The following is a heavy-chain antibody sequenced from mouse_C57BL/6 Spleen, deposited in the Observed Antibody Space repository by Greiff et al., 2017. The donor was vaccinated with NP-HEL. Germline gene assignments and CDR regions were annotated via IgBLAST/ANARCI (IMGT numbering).Heavy chain of an antibody. D-gene: IGHD1-1*02. CDR3: AREGGAHEWFAY. Sequence: EVQLQQSGPELVKPGASVKMSCKASGYTFTDYNMHWVKQSHGKGLEWIGYINPNNGGTSYNQKFKGKATLTVNKSSSTAYMELRSLTSEDSAVYYCAREGGAHEWFAYWGQGTLVTVSA. J-gene: IGHJ3*01. V-gene: IGHV1-22*01. CDR2: INPNNGGT. CDR1: GYTFTDYN.